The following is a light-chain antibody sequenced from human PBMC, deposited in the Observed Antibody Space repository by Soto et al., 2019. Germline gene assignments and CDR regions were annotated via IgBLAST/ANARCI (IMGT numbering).Light chain of an antibody. V-gene: IGKV3-15*01. CDR2: AES. Sequence: EIVMTQSPATLSVSPGERATLSCRASQNITRNLAWYQQRTGQPPRLLIYAESTRATGIPARFGGTGSGTDFTLTISSLQSEDFAVYYCQQAYNLPVTFGQGTKVDIK. CDR3: QQAYNLPVT. J-gene: IGKJ1*01. CDR1: QNITRN.